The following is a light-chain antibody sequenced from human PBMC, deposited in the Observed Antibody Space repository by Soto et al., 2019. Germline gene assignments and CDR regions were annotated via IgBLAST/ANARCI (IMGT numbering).Light chain of an antibody. CDR3: QYCDYLPL. CDR1: HDISNY. J-gene: IGKJ3*01. CDR2: GAS. Sequence: DIQMTQSPSSLSASVGDRVTITCQASHDISNYLNWYQHKPGKAPKLLIYGASNLETGVPSRFSGSGSGTDFTSTISRLQPEDIAKYYCQYCDYLPLFGPGTTVDLK. V-gene: IGKV1-33*01.